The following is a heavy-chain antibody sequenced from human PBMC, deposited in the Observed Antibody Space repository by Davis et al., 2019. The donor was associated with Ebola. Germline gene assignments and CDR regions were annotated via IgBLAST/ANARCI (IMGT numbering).Heavy chain of an antibody. D-gene: IGHD5-24*01. Sequence: PGGSLRLSCAASGFTFDHYAMHWVRQGPGKGLEWVSSISSSSSYIYYADSVKGRFTISRDNAKNSLYLQMNSLRAEDTAVYYCARGGDDSNDLSYWGLGTLVTVSS. J-gene: IGHJ4*02. V-gene: IGHV3-21*01. CDR1: GFTFDHYA. CDR3: ARGGDDSNDLSY. CDR2: ISSSSSYI.